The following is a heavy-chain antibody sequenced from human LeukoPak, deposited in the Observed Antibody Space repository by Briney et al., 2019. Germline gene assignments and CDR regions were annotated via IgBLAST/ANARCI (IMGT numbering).Heavy chain of an antibody. J-gene: IGHJ4*02. Sequence: GGSLRLSCAASGFTFSSYWMSWVRQAPGKRLEWVANIKQDGSEKYYVDSVKGRFTISRDNAKNSLYLQMNSLRAEDTAVYYCARRLKSYYYDSSGYPFDYWGQGTLVTVSS. CDR1: GFTFSSYW. V-gene: IGHV3-7*01. CDR2: IKQDGSEK. D-gene: IGHD3-22*01. CDR3: ARRLKSYYYDSSGYPFDY.